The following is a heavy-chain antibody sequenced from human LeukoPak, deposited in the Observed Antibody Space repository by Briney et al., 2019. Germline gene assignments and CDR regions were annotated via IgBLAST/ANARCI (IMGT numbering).Heavy chain of an antibody. Sequence: PGGSLRLSCAASGFTFSSYGMHWVRQAPGKGLEWVAFIRFDGSNKYYADSVKGRFTISRDNSKNTLYLQMNSLRAEDTAVYYCAKDGPRTYYFDYWGQGTLVTVSS. J-gene: IGHJ4*02. CDR3: AKDGPRTYYFDY. CDR2: IRFDGSNK. CDR1: GFTFSSYG. V-gene: IGHV3-30*02.